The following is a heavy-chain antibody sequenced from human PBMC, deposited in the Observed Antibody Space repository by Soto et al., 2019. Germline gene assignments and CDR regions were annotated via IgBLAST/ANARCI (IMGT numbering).Heavy chain of an antibody. CDR1: GYTFTSYG. J-gene: IGHJ4*02. CDR2: ISAYNGNT. V-gene: IGHV1-18*01. CDR3: XXXLPPPDY. Sequence: QVQLVQSGAEVKKPGASVKVSCKASGYTFTSYGISWVRQAPGQGLEWMGWISAYNGNTNYAQKLQGRVTMTTDTXXXXXXXXXXXXXXXXXXXXXXXXXLPPPDYWGQGTLVTVSS.